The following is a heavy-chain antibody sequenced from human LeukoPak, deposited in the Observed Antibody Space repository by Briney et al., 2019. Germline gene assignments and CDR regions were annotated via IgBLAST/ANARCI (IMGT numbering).Heavy chain of an antibody. V-gene: IGHV1-2*06. D-gene: IGHD3-3*01. CDR2: INPNSGGT. CDR1: GYTFTGYH. J-gene: IGHJ4*02. CDR3: ARVLVSGYHY. Sequence: ASVKVSCKASGYTFTGYHMHWVRQAPEQGLEWMGRINPNSGGTNYAQKFQGRVTMTRDTSISTAYMELSRLRSDDTAVYYCARVLVSGYHYWGQGTLVTVSS.